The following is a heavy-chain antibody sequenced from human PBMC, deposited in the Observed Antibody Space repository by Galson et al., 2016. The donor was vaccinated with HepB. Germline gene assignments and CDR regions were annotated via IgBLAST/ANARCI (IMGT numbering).Heavy chain of an antibody. CDR1: GGSLTSSSW. CDR3: ARSSGNPSHFDL. J-gene: IGHJ4*02. Sequence: SETLSLTCTVSGGSLTSSSWWTWVRQPPGKGLEWIGEIYHSGTTNYNPSLKSRVTISVDRSKNQFSLNLTSVTAADTAVYYCARSSGNPSHFDLWGQGTLVTVSS. D-gene: IGHD3-10*01. CDR2: IYHSGTT. V-gene: IGHV4-4*02.